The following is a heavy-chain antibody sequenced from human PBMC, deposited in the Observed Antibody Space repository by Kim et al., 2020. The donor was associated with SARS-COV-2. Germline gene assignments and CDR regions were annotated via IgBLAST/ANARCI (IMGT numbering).Heavy chain of an antibody. J-gene: IGHJ4*02. CDR2: ISWNSGSI. CDR1: GFTFDDYA. V-gene: IGHV3-9*01. Sequence: GGSLRLSCAASGFTFDDYAMHWVRQAPGKGLEWVSGISWNSGSIGYADSVKGRFTISRDNAKNSLYLQMNSLRAEDTALYYCAKDIKIGGMITFGGVLDYWGQGTLVTVSS. D-gene: IGHD3-16*01. CDR3: AKDIKIGGMITFGGVLDY.